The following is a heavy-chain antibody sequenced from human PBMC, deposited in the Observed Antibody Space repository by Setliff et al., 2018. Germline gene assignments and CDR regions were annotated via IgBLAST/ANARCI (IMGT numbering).Heavy chain of an antibody. J-gene: IGHJ3*02. D-gene: IGHD2-15*01. V-gene: IGHV4-61*02. Sequence: SETVSLTCIVSGGSISSATSYWDWIRQPAGKELEWIGRIYAIRSTNYNPALKSRVTISLDTSNNQFSLRLSSVSAADTAVYYCASPRREELDSPFDAFDIWGQGTKVTVSS. CDR3: ASPRREELDSPFDAFDI. CDR1: GGSISSATSY. CDR2: IYAIRST.